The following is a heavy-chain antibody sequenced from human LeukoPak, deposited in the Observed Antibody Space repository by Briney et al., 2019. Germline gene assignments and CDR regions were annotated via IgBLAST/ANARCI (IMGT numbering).Heavy chain of an antibody. Sequence: ASVKVSCRVSGYSLTELSIHWVRQRPGEGLEWMGGFDRENGKTLYSRDFEGRVTMTEDASLATAYLHLSSLGSDDTAVYYCATGDYGGIYFDSWGQGTLLIVSS. CDR2: FDRENGKT. CDR3: ATGDYGGIYFDS. J-gene: IGHJ4*02. V-gene: IGHV1-24*01. CDR1: GYSLTELS. D-gene: IGHD4-23*01.